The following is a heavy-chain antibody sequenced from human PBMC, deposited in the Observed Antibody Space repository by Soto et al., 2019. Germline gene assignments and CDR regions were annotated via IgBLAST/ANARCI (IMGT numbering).Heavy chain of an antibody. CDR1: GYTFTRYG. CDR2: ISGYNGDT. CDR3: ARETWNDGGTLYYYGMDV. V-gene: IGHV1-18*01. J-gene: IGHJ6*02. Sequence: ASVKVSCKASGYTFTRYGISWVRQAPGQGLEWMGWISGYNGDTNYAREFQGRVSMTIDTSTTTAYMELRSLRSDDTAVYYCARETWNDGGTLYYYGMDVWGQGTTVTVAS. D-gene: IGHD1-1*01.